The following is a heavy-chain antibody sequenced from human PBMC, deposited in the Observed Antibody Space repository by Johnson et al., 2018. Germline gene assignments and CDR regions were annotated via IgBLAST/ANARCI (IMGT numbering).Heavy chain of an antibody. CDR1: GGTFSNYA. V-gene: IGHV1-69*12. D-gene: IGHD3-16*01. Sequence: QVQLVQSGAEVKKPGSSVKVSCKASGGTFSNYAISWVRQAPGQGLEWMGGIIPIFGTANFAQKFQGRVTITADESTSTGYMERSSLRSEDTDVDYCASGGGSFYYQYGMDVWGQGTTVTV. CDR2: IIPIFGTA. J-gene: IGHJ6*02. CDR3: ASGGGSFYYQYGMDV.